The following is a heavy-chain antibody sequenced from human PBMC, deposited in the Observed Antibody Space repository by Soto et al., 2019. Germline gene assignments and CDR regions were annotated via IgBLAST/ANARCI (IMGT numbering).Heavy chain of an antibody. CDR3: ARDPLDNGVVIISYYGMDV. J-gene: IGHJ6*02. D-gene: IGHD3-3*01. CDR1: GFTFSSYG. Sequence: GGSLRLSCAASGFTFSSYGMHWVRQAPGKGLEWVAVIWYDGSNKYYADSVKGRFTISRDNSKNTLYLQMNSLRAEDTAVYYCARDPLDNGVVIISYYGMDVWGQGTTVTVSS. V-gene: IGHV3-33*01. CDR2: IWYDGSNK.